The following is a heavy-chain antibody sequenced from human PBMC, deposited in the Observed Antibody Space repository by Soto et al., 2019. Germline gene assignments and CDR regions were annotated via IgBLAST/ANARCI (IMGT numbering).Heavy chain of an antibody. CDR2: ISYDGSNK. J-gene: IGHJ6*02. Sequence: QVQLVESGGGVVQPGRSLRLSCAASGFTFSSYGMHWVRQAPGKGLEWVAVISYDGSNKYYADSVKGRFTISRDNSKNTLYLQMNSLRAEDTAVYYCAKDQYDYVWGRAVSMDVWGQGTTVTVSS. CDR1: GFTFSSYG. D-gene: IGHD3-16*01. V-gene: IGHV3-30*18. CDR3: AKDQYDYVWGRAVSMDV.